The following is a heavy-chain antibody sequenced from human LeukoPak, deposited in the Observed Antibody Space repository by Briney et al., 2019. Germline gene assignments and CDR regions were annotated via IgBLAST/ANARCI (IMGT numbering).Heavy chain of an antibody. V-gene: IGHV4-59*01. D-gene: IGHD2-2*01. Sequence: PPETLSLTCTVSGGSISSYYWSWIRQPPGKGLEWIGYIYYSGSTNYNPSLKSRVTISVDTSKNQFSLKLSSVTAADTAVYYCARAIVVVPAARWFDPWGQGTLVTVSS. CDR1: GGSISSYY. J-gene: IGHJ5*02. CDR3: ARAIVVVPAARWFDP. CDR2: IYYSGST.